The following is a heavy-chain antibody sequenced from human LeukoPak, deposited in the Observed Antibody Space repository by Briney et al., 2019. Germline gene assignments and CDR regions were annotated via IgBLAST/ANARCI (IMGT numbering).Heavy chain of an antibody. V-gene: IGHV3-48*03. J-gene: IGHJ4*02. Sequence: GGSLRLSCAASGFTFSNYEMNWVRQAPGKGLEWVSYISSSGSTIYYADSVKGRFTISRDNAKNSLYLQMISLRAEDTAMYYCARGSSGYSYILSYWGQGALVTVSS. D-gene: IGHD5-18*01. CDR1: GFTFSNYE. CDR2: ISSSGSTI. CDR3: ARGSSGYSYILSY.